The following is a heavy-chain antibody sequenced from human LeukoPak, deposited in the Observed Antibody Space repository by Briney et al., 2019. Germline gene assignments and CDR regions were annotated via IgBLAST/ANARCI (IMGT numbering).Heavy chain of an antibody. J-gene: IGHJ6*02. CDR3: ARIGPNYYGSGSYLHYYYGMDV. CDR2: LNPNRGNT. V-gene: IGHV1-8*02. CDR1: GYTFTSYD. Sequence: ASVKVSCKASGYTFTSYDINWVRQATGQGLEWMGWLNPNRGNTHFAQRFQGRVTMTRDTSITTAYMELSSLRSEDTAVYYCARIGPNYYGSGSYLHYYYGMDVWGQGTTVTVSS. D-gene: IGHD3-10*01.